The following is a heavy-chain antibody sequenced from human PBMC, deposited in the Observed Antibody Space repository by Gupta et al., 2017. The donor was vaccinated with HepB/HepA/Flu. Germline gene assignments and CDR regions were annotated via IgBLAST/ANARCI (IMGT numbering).Heavy chain of an antibody. Sequence: QLQLQESGTGLVKPSETLSLTCTVSGGSISTGIYYWGWIRQPPGKGLEWIGSIYYSGSTYYNPSLKSRATVSVDTSKKQFYLKLSSVTATDTSVYFCARHAIVGATRYVDYWGQGTLVTVSS. CDR2: IYYSGST. CDR3: ARHAIVGATRYVDY. V-gene: IGHV4-39*01. D-gene: IGHD1-26*01. J-gene: IGHJ4*02. CDR1: GGSISTGIYY.